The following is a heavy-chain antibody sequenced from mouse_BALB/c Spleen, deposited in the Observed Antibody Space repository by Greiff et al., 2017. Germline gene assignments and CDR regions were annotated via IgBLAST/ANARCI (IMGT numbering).Heavy chain of an antibody. CDR1: GFTFSSYA. V-gene: IGHV5-9-4*01. CDR3: ARNDAGYAMDY. CDR2: ISSGGSYT. D-gene: IGHD2-12*01. Sequence: EVKVVESGGGLVKPGGSLKLSCAASGFTFSSYAMSWVRQSPEKRLEWVAEISSGGSYTYYPDTVTGRFTISRDKAKNTLYLEMSSLRSEDTAMYYCARNDAGYAMDYWGQGTSVTVSS. J-gene: IGHJ4*01.